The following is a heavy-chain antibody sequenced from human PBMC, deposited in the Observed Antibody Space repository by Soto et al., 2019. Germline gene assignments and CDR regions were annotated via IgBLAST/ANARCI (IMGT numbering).Heavy chain of an antibody. CDR2: IYYSGST. V-gene: IGHV4-59*01. CDR3: ARSDGRY. J-gene: IGHJ4*02. Sequence: PSETLALTCTVSGGCISSYYWRWIRQPPGKGLEWIGYIYYSGSTNYNPPLKSRVTISVDTSKNQFSLKLSSVTAADTAVYYCARSDGRYWGQGTLVTVS. CDR1: GGCISSYY.